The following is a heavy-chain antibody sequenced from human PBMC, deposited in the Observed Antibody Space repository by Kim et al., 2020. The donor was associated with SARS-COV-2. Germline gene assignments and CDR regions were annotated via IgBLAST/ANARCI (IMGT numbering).Heavy chain of an antibody. J-gene: IGHJ3*02. CDR3: ARRNDGDAFDI. V-gene: IGHV5-51*01. Sequence: TRYSPSFQGQVTISADKSISTAYLQWSSLKASDTAMYYCARRNDGDAFDIWGQGTMVTVSS. CDR2: T.